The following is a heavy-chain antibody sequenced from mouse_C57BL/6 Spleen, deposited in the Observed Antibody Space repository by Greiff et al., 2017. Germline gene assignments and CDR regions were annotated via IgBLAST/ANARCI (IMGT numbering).Heavy chain of an antibody. CDR3: ARDKYYGSSYWYFDV. CDR2: ISDGGSYT. Sequence: EVKLVESGGGLVKPGGSLKLSCAASGFTFSSYAMSWVRQTPEKRLEWVATISDGGSYTYYPDNVKGRFTISRDNAKNNLYLQMSQLKSEDTAMYYCARDKYYGSSYWYFDVWGTGTTVTVSS. V-gene: IGHV5-4*01. CDR1: GFTFSSYA. J-gene: IGHJ1*03. D-gene: IGHD1-1*01.